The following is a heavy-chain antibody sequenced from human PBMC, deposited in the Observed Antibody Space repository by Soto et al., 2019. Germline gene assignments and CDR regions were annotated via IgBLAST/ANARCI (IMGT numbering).Heavy chain of an antibody. CDR2: IKSKTDGGTT. J-gene: IGHJ4*02. CDR1: GFTFSNAW. Sequence: RLSCAASGFTFSNAWMSWVRQAPGKGLEWVGRIKSKTDGGTTDYAAPVKGRFTISRDDSKNTLYLQMNSLKTEDTAVYYCTTYYYDSSGYGVYWGQGTLVTVSS. D-gene: IGHD3-22*01. V-gene: IGHV3-15*01. CDR3: TTYYYDSSGYGVY.